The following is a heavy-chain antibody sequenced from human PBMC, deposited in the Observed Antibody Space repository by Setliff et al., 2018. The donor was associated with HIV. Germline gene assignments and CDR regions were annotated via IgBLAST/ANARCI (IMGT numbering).Heavy chain of an antibody. CDR1: GYSFIRYW. V-gene: IGHV5-51*01. D-gene: IGHD1-26*01. CDR2: IYPGDSDP. Sequence: PGESLKISCKGSGYSFIRYWIGWVRQMPGKGLEWMGIIYPGDSDPRYSPSFQGQVTISADKSISTAYLQWSGLKASDTAIYYCARSPYSGTYFYFDYWGQGTLVTVSS. J-gene: IGHJ4*02. CDR3: ARSPYSGTYFYFDY.